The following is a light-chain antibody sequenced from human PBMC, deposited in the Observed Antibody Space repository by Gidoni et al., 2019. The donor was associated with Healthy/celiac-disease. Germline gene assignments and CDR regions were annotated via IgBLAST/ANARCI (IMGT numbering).Light chain of an antibody. CDR1: QIVSRN. Sequence: EIVMTQPPATLSVSPGERANLSCRASQIVSRNLAWYQQKPGQAPRLLIYGASTRATGIPAGFSGSGSVTEFTLTIISLQSEDLAVYYCQQYNNWPPWTFXQXTKVXIK. CDR3: QQYNNWPPWT. CDR2: GAS. J-gene: IGKJ1*01. V-gene: IGKV3-15*01.